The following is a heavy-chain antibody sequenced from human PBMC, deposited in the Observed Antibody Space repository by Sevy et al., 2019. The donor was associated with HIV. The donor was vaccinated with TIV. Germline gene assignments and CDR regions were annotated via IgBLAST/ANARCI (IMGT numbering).Heavy chain of an antibody. J-gene: IGHJ4*02. D-gene: IGHD6-13*01. CDR1: GFAFSSYW. Sequence: GGSLRLSCAASGFAFSSYWMHWVGQAPGKGLVSVSRVNSDGSSTSYADSVKGRFTISRDNAKNTLYLQMNSLRAEDTAVYYCARGAAAGTFDYWGQGTLVTVSS. V-gene: IGHV3-74*01. CDR2: VNSDGSST. CDR3: ARGAAAGTFDY.